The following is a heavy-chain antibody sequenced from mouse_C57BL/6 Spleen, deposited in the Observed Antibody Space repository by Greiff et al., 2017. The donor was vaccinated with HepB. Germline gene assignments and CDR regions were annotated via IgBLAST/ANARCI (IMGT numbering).Heavy chain of an antibody. D-gene: IGHD1-1*01. CDR2: IDPETGGT. CDR1: GYTFTDYE. J-gene: IGHJ4*01. Sequence: QVQLQQSGAELVRPGASVTLSCKASGYTFTDYEMHWVKQTPVHGLEWIGAIDPETGGTAYNQKFKGKAILTADKSSSTAYMELRSLTSEDSAVYYCTRPARYYGSSYNYAMDYWGQGTTVTVSS. V-gene: IGHV1-15*01. CDR3: TRPARYYGSSYNYAMDY.